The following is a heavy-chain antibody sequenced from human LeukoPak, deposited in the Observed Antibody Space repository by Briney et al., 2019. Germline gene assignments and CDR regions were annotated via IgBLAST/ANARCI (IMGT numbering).Heavy chain of an antibody. V-gene: IGHV4-59*08. CDR3: ARHSRRDGYNGEDY. J-gene: IGHJ4*02. D-gene: IGHD5-24*01. CDR2: IYYSGST. CDR1: GGSISSYY. Sequence: PSETLSLTCAVSGGSISSYYWSWIRQPPGKGLEWIGYIYYSGSTNYNPSLKSRVTISVDTSKNQFSLKLSSVTAADTAVYYCARHSRRDGYNGEDYWGQGTLVTVSS.